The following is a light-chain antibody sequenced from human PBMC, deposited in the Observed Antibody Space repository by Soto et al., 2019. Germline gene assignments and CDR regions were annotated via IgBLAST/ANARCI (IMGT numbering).Light chain of an antibody. V-gene: IGLV2-14*03. CDR2: EVS. CDR1: SSDVGAYNY. Sequence: QSALTQPASVSGSPGQLITISCTGTSSDVGAYNYVSWYQQHPGKAPKLMIYEVSNRPSGVSNRFSGSKSANTASLTISGLQAGDEADYYCSSYTSSSTWLFGGGTKLTVL. J-gene: IGLJ3*02. CDR3: SSYTSSSTWL.